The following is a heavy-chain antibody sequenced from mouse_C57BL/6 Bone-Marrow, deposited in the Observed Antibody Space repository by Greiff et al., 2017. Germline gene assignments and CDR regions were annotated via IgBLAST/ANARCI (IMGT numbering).Heavy chain of an antibody. Sequence: QVQLQQSGAELVKPGASVKISCKASGYAFSSYWMNWVKQRPGKGLEWIGQIYPGDGDTNYNGKFKGKATLTADKSSSTAYMQLSSLTSEDSAVYFCARQEGYGSSYDYWGPGTTLTVSS. V-gene: IGHV1-80*01. CDR2: IYPGDGDT. D-gene: IGHD1-1*01. CDR1: GYAFSSYW. J-gene: IGHJ2*01. CDR3: ARQEGYGSSYDY.